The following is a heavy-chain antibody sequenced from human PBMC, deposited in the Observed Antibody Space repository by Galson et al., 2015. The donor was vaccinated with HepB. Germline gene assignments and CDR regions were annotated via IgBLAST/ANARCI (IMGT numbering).Heavy chain of an antibody. J-gene: IGHJ3*02. D-gene: IGHD3-22*01. V-gene: IGHV1-69*13. Sequence: SVKVSCKASGGTFSSYAISWVRQAPGQGLEWMGGIIPIFGTANYAQKFQGRVTITADESTSTAYMELSSLRSEDTAVYYCARDRGVSSGYYYVDAFDIWGQGTMVTVSS. CDR2: IIPIFGTA. CDR1: GGTFSSYA. CDR3: ARDRGVSSGYYYVDAFDI.